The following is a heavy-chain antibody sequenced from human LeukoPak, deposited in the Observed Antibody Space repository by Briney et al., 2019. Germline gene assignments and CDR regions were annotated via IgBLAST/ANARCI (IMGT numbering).Heavy chain of an antibody. CDR1: GYTFTSYG. CDR2: ISAYNGNT. Sequence: GASVKVSCKASGYTFTSYGISWVRQAPGQGLEWMGWISAYNGNTNYAQKLQGRVTMTRDTSTSTVYMELSSLRSDDTAVYYCARSTDGYSGNYYSGWGPGTTVTVSS. D-gene: IGHD5-24*01. CDR3: ARSTDGYSGNYYSG. J-gene: IGHJ6*02. V-gene: IGHV1-18*01.